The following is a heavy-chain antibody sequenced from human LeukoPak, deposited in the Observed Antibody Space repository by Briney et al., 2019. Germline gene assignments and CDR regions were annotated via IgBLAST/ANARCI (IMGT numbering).Heavy chain of an antibody. D-gene: IGHD6-13*01. CDR3: ARGGAAASTIQH. CDR1: GYTFTSYG. V-gene: IGHV1-2*02. Sequence: ASVKVSCKASGYTFTSYGISWVRQAPGQGLEWMGWINPNSGGTNYAQKFQGRVTMTRDTSISTAYMELSRLRSDDTAVYYSARGGAAASTIQHWGQGTLVTVSS. CDR2: INPNSGGT. J-gene: IGHJ1*01.